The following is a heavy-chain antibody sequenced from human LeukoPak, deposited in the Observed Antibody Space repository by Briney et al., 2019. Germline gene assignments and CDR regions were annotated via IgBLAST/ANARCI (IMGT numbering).Heavy chain of an antibody. CDR1: GFTFDDYA. CDR3: AKSYTTMVRRSGLDY. Sequence: PGGSLRLSCAASGFTFDDYAMHWVRQAPGKGLEWVSGISWNSDSIGYADSVKGRFTISRDNAENSLYLQMNSLRDEDTALYYCAKSYTTMVRRSGLDYWGQGTLVTVSS. V-gene: IGHV3-9*01. D-gene: IGHD3-10*01. J-gene: IGHJ4*02. CDR2: ISWNSDSI.